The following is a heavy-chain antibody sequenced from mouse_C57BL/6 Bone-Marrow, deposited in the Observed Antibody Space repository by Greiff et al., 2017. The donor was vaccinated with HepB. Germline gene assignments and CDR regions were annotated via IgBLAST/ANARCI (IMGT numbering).Heavy chain of an antibody. J-gene: IGHJ2*01. CDR3: ATLITTVVAFDY. D-gene: IGHD1-1*01. CDR1: GYTFTDYY. CDR2: INPYNGGT. V-gene: IGHV1-19*01. Sequence: VQLQQSGPVLVKPGASVKMSCKASGYTFTDYYMNWVNQSHGKSLEWIGVINPYNGGTSYNQKFKGKATLTVDKSSSTAYMELNSLTSEDSAVYYCATLITTVVAFDYWGQGTTLTVSS.